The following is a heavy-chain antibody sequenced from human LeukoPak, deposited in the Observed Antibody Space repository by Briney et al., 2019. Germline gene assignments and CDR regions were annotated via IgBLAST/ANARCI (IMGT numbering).Heavy chain of an antibody. CDR3: ARDRPQQWLVRGQRGYYYYMDV. CDR1: GGSFSGYH. J-gene: IGHJ6*03. V-gene: IGHV4-34*01. CDR2: MNHSGST. D-gene: IGHD6-19*01. Sequence: SETLSLTCAVYGGSFSGYHCTWIRQPPGKGLEWIGEMNHSGSTNYNPSLKSRVTISLDTSKNQFSLKLSSVTAADTAVYYCARDRPQQWLVRGQRGYYYYMDVWGKGTTVTISS.